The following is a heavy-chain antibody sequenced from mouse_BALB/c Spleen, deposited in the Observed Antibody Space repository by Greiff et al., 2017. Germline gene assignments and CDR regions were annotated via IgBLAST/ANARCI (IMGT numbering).Heavy chain of an antibody. Sequence: EVKLMESGGGLVKPGGSLKLSCAASGFTFSSYAMSWVRQSPEKRLEWVAEISSGGSYTYYPDTVTGRFTISRDNAKNTLYLEMSSLRSEDTAMYYCARAGREDAMDYWGQGTSVTVSS. V-gene: IGHV5-9-4*01. D-gene: IGHD4-1*01. CDR3: ARAGREDAMDY. CDR2: ISSGGSYT. CDR1: GFTFSSYA. J-gene: IGHJ4*01.